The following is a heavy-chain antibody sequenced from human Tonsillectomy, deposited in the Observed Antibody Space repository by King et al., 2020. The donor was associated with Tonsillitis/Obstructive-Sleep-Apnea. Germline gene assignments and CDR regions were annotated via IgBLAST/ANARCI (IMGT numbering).Heavy chain of an antibody. Sequence: VQLVESGGGVVQPGRSLRLSCAASGFTFSSYGVHWVRQAPGKGLEWVAVISYDGSNKYYADSVKGRFTISRDNSKNTLSLQMNSTRAEDTAVYYCAKDRTGTIDYWGQGTLVTVSS. J-gene: IGHJ4*02. CDR1: GFTFSSYG. CDR3: AKDRTGTIDY. CDR2: ISYDGSNK. D-gene: IGHD1-1*01. V-gene: IGHV3-30*18.